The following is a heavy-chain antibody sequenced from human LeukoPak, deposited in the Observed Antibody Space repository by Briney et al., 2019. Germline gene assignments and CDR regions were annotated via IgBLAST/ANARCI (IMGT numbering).Heavy chain of an antibody. J-gene: IGHJ4*02. CDR2: MNPNSGNT. V-gene: IGHV1-8*02. D-gene: IGHD3-22*01. CDR1: GYTFTGYY. CDR3: ARGFAQLYYYDSSGFDY. Sequence: ASVKVSCKASGYTFTGYYMHWVRQAPGQGLEWMGWMNPNSGNTGYAQKFQGRVTMTRNTSISTAYMELSSLRSEDTAVYYCARGFAQLYYYDSSGFDYWGQGTLVTVSS.